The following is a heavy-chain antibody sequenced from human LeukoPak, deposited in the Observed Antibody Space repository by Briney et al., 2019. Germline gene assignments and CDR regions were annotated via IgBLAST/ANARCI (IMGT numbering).Heavy chain of an antibody. CDR2: ISYDGSNK. CDR3: AREYGWTDY. D-gene: IGHD6-19*01. Sequence: GGSLRLSCAASGFTFSSYAMHWVRQAPGKGLEWVAVISYDGSNKYYADSVKGRFTISRDNSKNTLYLQMNSLRAEDTAVYYCAREYGWTDYWGQGTLVTVS. CDR1: GFTFSSYA. V-gene: IGHV3-30-3*01. J-gene: IGHJ4*02.